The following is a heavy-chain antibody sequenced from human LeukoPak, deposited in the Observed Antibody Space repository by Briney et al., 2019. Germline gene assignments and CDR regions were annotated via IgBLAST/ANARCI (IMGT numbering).Heavy chain of an antibody. J-gene: IGHJ6*02. CDR3: ARPDSSGSSYYGLDV. Sequence: GGSLRLSCAASGLIFSNYGIHWVRQAPGKGLEWVALIWYDGSNQYYADSVKGRFTISRDNSKNTVYLEMNSLRAEDTAVYCCARPDSSGSSYYGLDVWGQGTTVTVSS. CDR2: IWYDGSNQ. D-gene: IGHD6-25*01. V-gene: IGHV3-33*01. CDR1: GLIFSNYG.